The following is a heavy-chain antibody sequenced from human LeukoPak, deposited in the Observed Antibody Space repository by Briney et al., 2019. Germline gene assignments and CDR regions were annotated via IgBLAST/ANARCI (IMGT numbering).Heavy chain of an antibody. CDR1: GFTFSSYA. Sequence: GGSLRLSCAASGFTFSSYAMHWVRQAPGKGLEWVAVISYDGSNKYYADSVKGRFTISRDNSKNTLYLQMNSLRAEDTAVNYCAKEMATTTGFDYWGQGTLVTVSS. J-gene: IGHJ4*02. D-gene: IGHD5-24*01. CDR2: ISYDGSNK. V-gene: IGHV3-30*01. CDR3: AKEMATTTGFDY.